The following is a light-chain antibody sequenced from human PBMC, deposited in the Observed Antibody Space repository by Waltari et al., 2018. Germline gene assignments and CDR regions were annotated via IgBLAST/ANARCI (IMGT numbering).Light chain of an antibody. CDR1: SSYAGRYDF. Sequence: QSALTQPPPASGSPGQSVTISCTGTSSYAGRYDFVSWYQQHPGKPPTLIIFEVKSRPPGVPDRFSGSKSGSTASLTVSGLEAADEADYYCSSYAGDNVVLFGGGTKLTVL. CDR2: EVK. V-gene: IGLV2-8*01. CDR3: SSYAGDNVVL. J-gene: IGLJ2*01.